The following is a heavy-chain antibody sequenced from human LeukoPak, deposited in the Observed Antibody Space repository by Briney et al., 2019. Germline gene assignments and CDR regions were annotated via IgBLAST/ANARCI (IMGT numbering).Heavy chain of an antibody. CDR2: ISYSGST. CDR1: GGSISSSSNY. Sequence: SETLSLTCTVSGGSISSSSNYWGWIRQPPGKGLEWIGTISYSGSTYYNPSLKTRVTISVDTSKNQFSLKLSSVTAADTAVYYCARTRYCSSTSCYADYWGQGTLVTVSS. J-gene: IGHJ4*02. CDR3: ARTRYCSSTSCYADY. V-gene: IGHV4-39*07. D-gene: IGHD2-2*01.